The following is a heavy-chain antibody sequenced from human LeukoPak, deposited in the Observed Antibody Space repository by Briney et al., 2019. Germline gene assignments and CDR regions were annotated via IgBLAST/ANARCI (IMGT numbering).Heavy chain of an antibody. CDR1: VGTFSSCT. V-gene: IGHV1-69*08. J-gene: IGHJ4*02. CDR2: IIPIFSTT. CDR3: ASRSTVSEHPDSSGYKEY. D-gene: IGHD2-15*01. Sequence: ASVKVSCKASVGTFSSCTFNWVRQAPGQGLEWMGMIIPIFSTTDYAQNFQGRVTITADKTTSTVYMELSSLISDDTAVYYCASRSTVSEHPDSSGYKEYWGQGTLVTVSS.